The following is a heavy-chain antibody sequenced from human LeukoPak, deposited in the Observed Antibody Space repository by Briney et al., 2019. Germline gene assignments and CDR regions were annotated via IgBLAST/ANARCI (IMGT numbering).Heavy chain of an antibody. CDR2: IKRKTDDGTR. V-gene: IGHV3-15*01. CDR3: TAGLGKSDFDY. D-gene: IGHD7-27*01. Sequence: PGGSLTLSCVASGFTFNNAWMNWVHRAPGKGPEWVGRIKRKTDDGTRDYAAPVKGRFTVSRDDSKSTVFLQMNSLKTKDTGVYYCTAGLGKSDFDYWGQGTLVTVSS. CDR1: GFTFNNAW. J-gene: IGHJ4*02.